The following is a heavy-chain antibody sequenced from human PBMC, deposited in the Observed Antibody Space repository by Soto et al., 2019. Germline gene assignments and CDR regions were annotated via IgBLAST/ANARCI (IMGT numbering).Heavy chain of an antibody. V-gene: IGHV3-9*01. Sequence: EVQLVESGGGLVQPGRCLRLSCAASGFTFDDYGMHWVRQAPGKGLEWVSGISWNTYSIDYADSVQGRFTISRDNAKSSLYLQLNRLRAKDTALYYCAIDSVRGRFGESSFDFWAQGTIVTVSS. J-gene: IGHJ3*01. CDR1: GFTFDDYG. CDR2: ISWNTYSI. D-gene: IGHD3-10*01. CDR3: AIDSVRGRFGESSFDF.